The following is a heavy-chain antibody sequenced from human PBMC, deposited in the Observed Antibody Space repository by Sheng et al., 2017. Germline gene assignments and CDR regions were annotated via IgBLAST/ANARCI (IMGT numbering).Heavy chain of an antibody. D-gene: IGHD5-12*01. CDR1: GFTFSSYS. J-gene: IGHJ4*02. V-gene: IGHV3-21*01. Sequence: EVQLVESGGGLVKPGGSLRLSCAASGFTFSSYSMNWVRQAPGKGLEWVSSISSSSSYIYYADSVKGRFTISRDNAKNSLYLQMNSLRAEDTAVYYCARDPRDGYKGGYWGQGTLVTVSS. CDR2: ISSSSSYI. CDR3: ARDPRDGYKGGY.